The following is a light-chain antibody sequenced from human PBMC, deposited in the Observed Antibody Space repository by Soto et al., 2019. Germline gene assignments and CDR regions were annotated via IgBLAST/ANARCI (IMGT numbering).Light chain of an antibody. CDR2: RTS. V-gene: IGKV3-20*01. J-gene: IGKJ5*01. Sequence: EIVLTQSPGPLSLSPGERATLSCRASQSVSSTYLAWYQQKPGQAPRLLIYRTSTRATGIPDRFSGSGSGTEFTLTISRLEPEDFAVYYCQQFGSSVTFGQGTRLEIK. CDR3: QQFGSSVT. CDR1: QSVSSTY.